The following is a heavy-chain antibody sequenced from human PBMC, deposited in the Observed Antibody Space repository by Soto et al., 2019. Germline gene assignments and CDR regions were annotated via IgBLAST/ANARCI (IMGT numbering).Heavy chain of an antibody. J-gene: IGHJ5*02. CDR1: GGSFSGYS. Sequence: SETLSLTCAVYGGSFSGYSWSWIRQPPGKGLEWIGEINHSGSTNYNPSLKSRVTISVDTSKNQFSLKLSSVTAADTAVYYCARAPVERAAAGDFDPWGQGTLVTVSS. V-gene: IGHV4-34*01. CDR3: ARAPVERAAAGDFDP. CDR2: INHSGST. D-gene: IGHD6-13*01.